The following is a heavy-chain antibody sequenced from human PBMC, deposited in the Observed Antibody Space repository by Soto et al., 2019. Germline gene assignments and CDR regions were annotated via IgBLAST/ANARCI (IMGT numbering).Heavy chain of an antibody. CDR2: ISSSGSTI. J-gene: IGHJ4*02. D-gene: IGHD2-15*01. CDR3: ASQGPYCSGGSCYGLDFDY. V-gene: IGHV3-11*01. CDR1: GFTFSDYY. Sequence: GGSLRLSCAASGFTFSDYYMSWIRQAPGKGLEWVSYISSSGSTIYYADSVKGRFTISRDNAKNSLYLQMNSLRAEDTAVYYCASQGPYCSGGSCYGLDFDYWGQGTLVTVSS.